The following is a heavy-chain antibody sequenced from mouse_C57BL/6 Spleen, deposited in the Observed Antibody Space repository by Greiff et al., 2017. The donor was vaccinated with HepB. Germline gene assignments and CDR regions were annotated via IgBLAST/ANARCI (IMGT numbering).Heavy chain of an antibody. Sequence: VQLKESGPGLVKPSQSLSLTCSVTGYSITSGYYWNWIRQFPGNKLEWMGYISYDGSNNYNPSLKNRISITRDTSKNQFFLKLNSVTTEDTATYYCARAGSSPLYYFDYWGQGTTLTVSS. J-gene: IGHJ2*01. CDR3: ARAGSSPLYYFDY. CDR2: ISYDGSN. V-gene: IGHV3-6*01. CDR1: GYSITSGYY. D-gene: IGHD1-1*01.